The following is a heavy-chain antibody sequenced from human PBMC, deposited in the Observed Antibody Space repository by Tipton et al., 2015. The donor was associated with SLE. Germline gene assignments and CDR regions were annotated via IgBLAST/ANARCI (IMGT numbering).Heavy chain of an antibody. CDR3: ARYYCTTTRCYYFDY. CDR1: GVSFTSSSYY. V-gene: IGHV4-39*07. CDR2: IYFSGRT. J-gene: IGHJ4*02. Sequence: TLSLTCTVSGVSFTSSSYYWGWIRQPPGKGLVWIGNIYFSGRTNYNPTLKSRVTISVDTSKSQFSLKLRSVTAADTAVYFCARYYCTTTRCYYFDYWGRGTLVTVSS. D-gene: IGHD2-2*01.